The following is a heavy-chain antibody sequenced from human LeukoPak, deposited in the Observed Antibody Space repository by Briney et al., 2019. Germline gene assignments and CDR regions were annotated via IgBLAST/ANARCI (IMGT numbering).Heavy chain of an antibody. CDR2: LSGSGGNT. J-gene: IGHJ4*02. V-gene: IGHV3-23*01. CDR1: GFTFSSYA. D-gene: IGHD4-17*01. CDR3: VKGMTTENY. Sequence: GGSLRLSCTASGFTFSSYAMSWVRQAPGKGLEWVSALSGSGGNTFYADSVKGRFTISRDNSKNTLFLQMSSVRPEDTAVYYCVKGMTTENYWGQGTLVTVSS.